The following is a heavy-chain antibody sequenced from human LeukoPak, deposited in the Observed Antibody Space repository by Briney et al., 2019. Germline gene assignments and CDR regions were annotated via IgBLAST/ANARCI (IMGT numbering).Heavy chain of an antibody. CDR1: GGSISSGSYY. V-gene: IGHV4-61*02. J-gene: IGHJ4*02. D-gene: IGHD3-3*01. CDR2: IYTSGST. CDR3: ARDLEYYFDY. Sequence: SETLSLTCTVSGGSISSGSYYWSWIRQPAGKGLEWIGRIYTSGSTNYNPSLKSRVTISVDTSKNQFSLKLSSVTAADMAVYYCARDLEYYFDYWGQGTLVTVSS.